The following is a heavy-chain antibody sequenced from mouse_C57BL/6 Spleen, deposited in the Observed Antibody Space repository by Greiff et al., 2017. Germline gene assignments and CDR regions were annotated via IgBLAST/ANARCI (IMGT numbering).Heavy chain of an antibody. CDR1: GYAFSSYW. CDR3: ARDGSFAY. Sequence: QVQLQQSGAELVKPGASVKISCKASGYAFSSYWMNWVKQRPGTGLEWIGQLYPGDGDTNYNGKFKGKATLTADKSSSPAYMQLGSLASEDSAVYFCARDGSFAYWGQGTLVTVSA. V-gene: IGHV1-80*01. CDR2: LYPGDGDT. J-gene: IGHJ3*01. D-gene: IGHD2-3*01.